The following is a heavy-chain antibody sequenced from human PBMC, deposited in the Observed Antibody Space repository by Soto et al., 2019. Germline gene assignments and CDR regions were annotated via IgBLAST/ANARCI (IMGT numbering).Heavy chain of an antibody. J-gene: IGHJ5*02. CDR1: GYNFDSNL. Sequence: PGESLKISCKGSGYNFDSNLIAWVRQVPVKGLEWMGIIYPRDSDTRYSPSFQGQVTMSADKSISFAYLQWSSLKASDTAIYYCASRSRSGYDWMDYNWFDPFGQGTLVTFSS. CDR3: ASRSRSGYDWMDYNWFDP. D-gene: IGHD5-12*01. V-gene: IGHV5-51*01. CDR2: IYPRDSDT.